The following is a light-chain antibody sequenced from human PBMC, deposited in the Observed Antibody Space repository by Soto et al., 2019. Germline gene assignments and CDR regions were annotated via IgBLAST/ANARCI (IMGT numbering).Light chain of an antibody. CDR1: QDISNY. CDR2: DAS. J-gene: IGKJ5*01. CDR3: QQYDNLPLT. V-gene: IGKV1-33*01. Sequence: DIQMTQSPSSLSASVGDRVTITCQASQDISNYLNWYQQKPGKAPKLLIYDASNLETGGPSRFSGSGSGTDFTFTISSLQPEDIATYYRQQYDNLPLTFVQGTRLEIK.